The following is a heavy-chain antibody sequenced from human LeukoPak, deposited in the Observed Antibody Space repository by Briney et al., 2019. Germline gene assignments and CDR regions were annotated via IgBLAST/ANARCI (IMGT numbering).Heavy chain of an antibody. Sequence: SETQSLTCTVSGGSISTYYWSWIRQPPGKGLEWIGFIYYRGTTSYNPSLTSRVTISVDRSRNQFSLNLSSVSATDTAVYYCARRGGSAWYPLDYWGQGTLVTVSS. CDR3: ARRGGSAWYPLDY. D-gene: IGHD6-19*01. CDR1: GGSISTYY. CDR2: IYYRGTT. V-gene: IGHV4-59*08. J-gene: IGHJ4*02.